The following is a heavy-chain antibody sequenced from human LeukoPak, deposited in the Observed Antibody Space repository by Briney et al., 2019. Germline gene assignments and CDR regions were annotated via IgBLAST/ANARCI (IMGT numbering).Heavy chain of an antibody. V-gene: IGHV1-2*02. J-gene: IGHJ4*02. D-gene: IGHD3-22*01. CDR1: GYTFTSYA. CDR2: INPNSGGT. Sequence: ASVKVSCKASGYTFTSYAMNWVRQAPGQGLEWMGWINPNSGGTNYAQKFQGRVTMTTDTSTSTAYMELRSLRSDDTAVYYCARDRYYYDSSGYPNFDYWGQGTLVTVSS. CDR3: ARDRYYYDSSGYPNFDY.